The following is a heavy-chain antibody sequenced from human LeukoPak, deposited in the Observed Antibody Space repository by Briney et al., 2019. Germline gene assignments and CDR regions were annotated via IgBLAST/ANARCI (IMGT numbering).Heavy chain of an antibody. CDR1: GFIFTHHW. J-gene: IGHJ4*02. CDR2: IWSDGTNK. V-gene: IGHV3-33*06. Sequence: PGESLRLACSASGFIFTHHWMHWVRQAPGKGLAGVAGIWSDGTNKFYSDSVKGRFGISRDNSNDMVYLQMNALSAEDTAVYYCAKDIQRGFDYTNSLDSWGPGILVIVSS. CDR3: AKDIQRGFDYTNSLDS. D-gene: IGHD4-11*01.